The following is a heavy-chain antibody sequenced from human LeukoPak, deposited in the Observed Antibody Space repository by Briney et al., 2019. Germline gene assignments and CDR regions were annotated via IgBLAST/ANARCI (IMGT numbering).Heavy chain of an antibody. V-gene: IGHV4-34*01. D-gene: IGHD3-16*02. CDR2: INHSGST. J-gene: IGHJ4*02. Sequence: KPSETLSLTCAVYGGTFSGYYWSWIRQPPGKGLEWIGEINHSGSTNYNPSLKSRVTISVDTSKNQFSLKLSSVTAADTAVYYCARKRMITFGGVIVFDYWGQGTLVTVSS. CDR1: GGTFSGYY. CDR3: ARKRMITFGGVIVFDY.